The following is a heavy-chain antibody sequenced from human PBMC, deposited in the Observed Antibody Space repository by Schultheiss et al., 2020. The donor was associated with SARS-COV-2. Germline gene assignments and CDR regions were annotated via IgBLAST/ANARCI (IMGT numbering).Heavy chain of an antibody. CDR3: AREVIAVAAGWFDP. CDR1: GFTFSSYA. J-gene: IGHJ5*02. D-gene: IGHD6-19*01. CDR2: IYSGGST. Sequence: GGSLRLSCAASGFTFSSYAMSWVRQAPGKGLEWVSVIYSGGSTYYADSVKGRFTISRDNSKNTLYLQMNSLRAEDTAVYYCAREVIAVAAGWFDPWGQGTLVTVSS. V-gene: IGHV3-66*02.